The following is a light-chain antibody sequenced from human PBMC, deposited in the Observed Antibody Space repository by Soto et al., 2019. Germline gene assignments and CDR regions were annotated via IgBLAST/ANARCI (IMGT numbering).Light chain of an antibody. Sequence: DIQMTQSPSTLSASVGDRVTITCRASQSISSWLAWYQQKPGKAPKLLIYKASSLESGVPSRFSGSGSGTEITLTISSLQPDDFATYYCQQYNSYSWWTFGQGTKVEIK. V-gene: IGKV1-5*03. J-gene: IGKJ1*01. CDR2: KAS. CDR3: QQYNSYSWWT. CDR1: QSISSW.